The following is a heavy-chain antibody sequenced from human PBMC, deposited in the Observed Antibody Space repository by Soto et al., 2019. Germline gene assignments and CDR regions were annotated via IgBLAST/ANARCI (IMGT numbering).Heavy chain of an antibody. CDR2: ISWNSGSI. D-gene: IGHD2-15*01. CDR3: AKGLSSIVVVVAATGDAFDI. V-gene: IGHV3-9*01. J-gene: IGHJ3*02. CDR1: GFTFDDYA. Sequence: EVQLVESGGGVVQPGRSLRLSCAASGFTFDDYAMHWVRQAPGKGLEWVSGISWNSGSIGYADSVKGRFTISRDNAKNSLYLQMNSLRAEDTALYYCAKGLSSIVVVVAATGDAFDIWGQGTMVTVSS.